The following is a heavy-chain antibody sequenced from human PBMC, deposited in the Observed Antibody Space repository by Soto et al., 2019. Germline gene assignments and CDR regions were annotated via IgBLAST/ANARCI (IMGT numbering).Heavy chain of an antibody. CDR1: GFTFINAW. D-gene: IGHD4-4*01. CDR2: VKSKTDGGTT. V-gene: IGHV3-15*07. Sequence: EVQMVESGGGLVQPGGSLSLSCATSGFTFINAWMNWVRQAPGKGLGWVGRVKSKTDGGTTDYAAPVKGRFTISRDDSKNTLFLQMNSLKIEDTALYYCTTDPYSTRDYWGEGTLVTVSS. CDR3: TTDPYSTRDY. J-gene: IGHJ4*02.